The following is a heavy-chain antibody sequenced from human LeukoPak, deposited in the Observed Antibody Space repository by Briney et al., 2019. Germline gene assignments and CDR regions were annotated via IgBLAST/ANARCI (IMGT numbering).Heavy chain of an antibody. J-gene: IGHJ4*02. CDR3: ARHEVQLEPFDY. V-gene: IGHV4-4*07. Sequence: SETLSLTCTVSGGSISTYYWSWIRQPAGKGLEWIGRIYTGGSTIYNPSLKSRVTMSVDTSKQFSLKLSSVTAADTAVYYCARHEVQLEPFDYWGQGTLVTVSS. CDR2: IYTGGST. CDR1: GGSISTYY. D-gene: IGHD1-1*01.